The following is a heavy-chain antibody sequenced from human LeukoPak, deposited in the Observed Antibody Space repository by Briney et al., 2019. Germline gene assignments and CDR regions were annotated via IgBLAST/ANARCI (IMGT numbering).Heavy chain of an antibody. CDR1: GFTFSNYW. J-gene: IGHJ4*02. CDR2: IKEDGSDK. Sequence: GGSLRLSCAASGFTFSNYWMSWVRQAPGKGLEWVANIKEDGSDKNYVVSMKGRFTISRDNAKNSLYLQMNSLRAEDTAVYYCARDAGYGYDRFDYWGQGTQVTVSS. V-gene: IGHV3-7*01. CDR3: ARDAGYGYDRFDY. D-gene: IGHD5-18*01.